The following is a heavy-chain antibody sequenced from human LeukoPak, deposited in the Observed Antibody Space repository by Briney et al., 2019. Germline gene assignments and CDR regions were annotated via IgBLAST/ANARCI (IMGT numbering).Heavy chain of an antibody. CDR1: GYSISSGYY. CDR3: ARVPPHYYGTGSPD. J-gene: IGHJ4*02. CDR2: IYNTGST. V-gene: IGHV4-38-2*02. Sequence: PSKTLSLNCNVSGYSISSGYYWGWIRQPPGKGLQWIGSIYNTGSTYYNPSLKSRITISVDTSKNQFSLRVTSVTATDTAVYYCARVPPHYYGTGSPDWGQGTLVTVSA. D-gene: IGHD3-10*01.